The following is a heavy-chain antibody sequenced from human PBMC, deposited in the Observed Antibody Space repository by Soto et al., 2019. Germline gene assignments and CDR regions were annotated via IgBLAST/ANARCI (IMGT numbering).Heavy chain of an antibody. CDR3: ARHPPSGYEYYFDY. V-gene: IGHV4-39*01. D-gene: IGHD6-25*01. Sequence: SETLSLTFTVSGGSISSSSYYWGWIRQPPGKGLEWIGSIYYSGSTYYNPSLKRRVTISVDTSKNQFSLQLSSVTAADTAVYYCARHPPSGYEYYFDYWGQGTLVTVSS. CDR2: IYYSGST. CDR1: GGSISSSSYY. J-gene: IGHJ4*02.